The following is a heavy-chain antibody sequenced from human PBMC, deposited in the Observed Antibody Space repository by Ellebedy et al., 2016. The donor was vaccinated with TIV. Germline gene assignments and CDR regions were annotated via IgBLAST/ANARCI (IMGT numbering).Heavy chain of an antibody. CDR2: INPSTGST. CDR1: GYTFTSYF. D-gene: IGHD6-19*01. Sequence: ASVKVSCKASGYTFTSYFIHWVRQAPGQGPEWMGIINPSTGSTTYAQKLQGRVTMTRDTSTSTVYMELSSVRSEDTAVYFCARSRSSGWLHTPDYWGQGTLVTVSS. CDR3: ARSRSSGWLHTPDY. V-gene: IGHV1-46*04. J-gene: IGHJ4*02.